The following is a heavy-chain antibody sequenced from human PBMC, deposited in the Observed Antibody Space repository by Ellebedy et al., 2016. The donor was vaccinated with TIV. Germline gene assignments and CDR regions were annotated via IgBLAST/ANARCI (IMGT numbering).Heavy chain of an antibody. Sequence: MPSETLSLTCNVSGASISSYYLNWIRQSPGKGLEWIGDMSYSGSTNYNPSLKSRVTISVDTSTNQFSLDLSSVTAADTAVYYCTIRASGRRDLGQVLYFDYWGQGTLVTVSS. CDR1: GASISSYY. CDR2: MSYSGST. CDR3: TIRASGRRDLGQVLYFDY. V-gene: IGHV4-59*08. D-gene: IGHD1-26*01. J-gene: IGHJ4*02.